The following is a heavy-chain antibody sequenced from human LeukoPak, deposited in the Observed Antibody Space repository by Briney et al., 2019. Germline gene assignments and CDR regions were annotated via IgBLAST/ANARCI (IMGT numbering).Heavy chain of an antibody. CDR1: GFTFSSYW. CDR2: INSDGSST. Sequence: GGSLRLSCVASGFTFSSYWMHWVRQAPGKGLVWVSRINSDGSSTSYADSVKGRFTISRDNAKNTLYLQMNSLRAVDTAVYYCARDLIDGYNLYYYYGMDVWGQGTTVTVSS. J-gene: IGHJ6*02. CDR3: ARDLIDGYNLYYYYGMDV. V-gene: IGHV3-74*01. D-gene: IGHD5-24*01.